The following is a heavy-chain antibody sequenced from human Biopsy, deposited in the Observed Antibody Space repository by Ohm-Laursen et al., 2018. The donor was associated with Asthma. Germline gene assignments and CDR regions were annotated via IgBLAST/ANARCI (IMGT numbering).Heavy chain of an antibody. D-gene: IGHD5-12*01. V-gene: IGHV3-11*01. Sequence: SLRLSCAASGFTFSDYYMSWIRQAPGKGLEWVSYISSSGGTIYYADSVKGRFTIPRDNAQSSLFPQMTSLGAEDTAVYYCARGYSGSDRIVYYYSGLEVWGQGTTVTVSS. CDR3: ARGYSGSDRIVYYYSGLEV. J-gene: IGHJ6*02. CDR2: ISSSGGTI. CDR1: GFTFSDYY.